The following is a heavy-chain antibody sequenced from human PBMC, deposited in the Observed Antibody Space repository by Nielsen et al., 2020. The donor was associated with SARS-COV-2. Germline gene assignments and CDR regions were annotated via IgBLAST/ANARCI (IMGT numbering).Heavy chain of an antibody. CDR2: IWYDGSNK. D-gene: IGHD2-15*01. J-gene: IGHJ5*02. V-gene: IGHV3-33*01. CDR1: GFTFSSYG. Sequence: GGSLRLSCAASGFTFSSYGMHWVRQAPGKGLEWVAVIWYDGSNKYYADSVKGRFTISRDNSKNTLYLQMNSLRAEDTAVYYCARGYPVVRNNWFDPWGQGTLVTVSS. CDR3: ARGYPVVRNNWFDP.